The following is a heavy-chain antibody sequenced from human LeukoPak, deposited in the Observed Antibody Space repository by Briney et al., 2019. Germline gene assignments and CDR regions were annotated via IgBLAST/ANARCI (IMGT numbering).Heavy chain of an antibody. CDR2: ISSSSSYI. Sequence: GGSLRLSCAASGFTVSSNYMSWVRQAPGKGLEWVSSISSSSSYIYYADSVKGRFTISRDNAKNSLYLQMNSLRAEDTAVYYGARDGGSSWYEYYYYYGMDVWGQGTTVTVSS. D-gene: IGHD6-13*01. CDR3: ARDGGSSWYEYYYYYGMDV. J-gene: IGHJ6*02. V-gene: IGHV3-21*01. CDR1: GFTVSSNY.